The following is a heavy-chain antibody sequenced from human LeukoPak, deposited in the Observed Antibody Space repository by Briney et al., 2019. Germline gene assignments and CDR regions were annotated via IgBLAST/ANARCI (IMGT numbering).Heavy chain of an antibody. CDR1: GYTFTGYY. CDR3: ASEFGYCSGGSCYSDPTEYFRH. D-gene: IGHD2-15*01. V-gene: IGHV1-2*02. CDR2: INPNSGGT. Sequence: ASVTVSCKASGYTFTGYYMHWVRQAPGQGLEWMGWINPNSGGTNYAQKFQGRVTMTRDTSISTAYMELSRLRSDDTAVYYCASEFGYCSGGSCYSDPTEYFRHWGQGTLVTVSS. J-gene: IGHJ1*01.